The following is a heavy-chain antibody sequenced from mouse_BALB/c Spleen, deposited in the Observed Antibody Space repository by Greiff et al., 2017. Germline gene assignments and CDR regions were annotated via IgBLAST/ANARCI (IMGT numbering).Heavy chain of an antibody. CDR3: AREGRYFDV. CDR1: GFTFSSYA. CDR2: ISSGGSYT. V-gene: IGHV5-9-4*01. J-gene: IGHJ1*01. Sequence: EVKVVESGGGLVKPGGSLKLSCAASGFTFSSYAMSWVRQSPEKRLEWVAEISSGGSYTYYPDTVTGRFTISRDNAKNTLYLEMSSLRSEDTAMYYCAREGRYFDVWGAGTTVTVSS.